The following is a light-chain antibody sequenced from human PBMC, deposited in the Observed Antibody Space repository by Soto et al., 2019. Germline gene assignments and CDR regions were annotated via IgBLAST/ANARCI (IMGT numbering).Light chain of an antibody. CDR3: SSYTSSSTLDVV. V-gene: IGLV2-14*01. J-gene: IGLJ2*01. CDR1: SSDVGSYNY. Sequence: QSALTQPASVSGSPGQSITISCTGTSSDVGSYNYVSWYQHHPGKAPQLMLYEVTNRPSGVSNRFSGSKSGYTASLTISGLLAEDEADYYCSSYTSSSTLDVVFGGGTQLTVL. CDR2: EVT.